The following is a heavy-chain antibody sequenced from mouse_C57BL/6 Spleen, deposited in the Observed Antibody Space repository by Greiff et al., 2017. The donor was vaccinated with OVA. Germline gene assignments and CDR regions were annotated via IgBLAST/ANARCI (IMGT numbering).Heavy chain of an antibody. CDR1: GYPFTDYE. D-gene: IGHD2-3*01. CDR3: TRLDDGSYFDY. CDR2: IDPETGGT. Sequence: QVQLQQSGAELVRPGASVTLSCKASGYPFTDYEMHWVKQTPVHGLEWIGAIDPETGGTAYNQKFKGKAILTADKSSSTAYMELRSLTSEDSAVYYCTRLDDGSYFDYWGQGTTLTVSS. V-gene: IGHV1-15*01. J-gene: IGHJ2*01.